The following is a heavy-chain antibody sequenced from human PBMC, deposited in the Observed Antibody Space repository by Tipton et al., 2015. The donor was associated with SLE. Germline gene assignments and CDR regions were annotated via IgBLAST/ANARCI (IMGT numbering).Heavy chain of an antibody. Sequence: TLSLTCTVSGGSISSSSYYWGWIRQPPGKGLEWIGNIYYSGSTYYNPSLKSRVTISVDTTKNQFYLKLSSGTAADTAVYYCAIGAVAPFDHWAQGTLVTVSS. CDR3: AIGAVAPFDH. CDR1: GGSISSSSYY. J-gene: IGHJ4*02. CDR2: IYYSGST. D-gene: IGHD6-19*01. V-gene: IGHV4-39*01.